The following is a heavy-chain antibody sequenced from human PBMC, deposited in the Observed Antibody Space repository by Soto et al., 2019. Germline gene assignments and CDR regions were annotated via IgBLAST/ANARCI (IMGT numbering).Heavy chain of an antibody. CDR3: ASVEAVVSLYNYHGVAV. D-gene: IGHD2-15*01. V-gene: IGHV1-69*12. CDR1: GGTFSNYA. Sequence: QVQLVQSGAEVKQPGSSVKVSCKVSGGTFSNYAIDWVRLAPGHVLEWLGGIVPIFGTTYYTQKLQGRVTSIADASTATAELEMGSLGSDDTARYYCASVEAVVSLYNYHGVAVWGQGTAGTVYS. CDR2: IVPIFGTT. J-gene: IGHJ6*02.